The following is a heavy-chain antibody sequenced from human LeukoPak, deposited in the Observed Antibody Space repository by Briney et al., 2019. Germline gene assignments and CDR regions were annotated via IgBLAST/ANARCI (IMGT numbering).Heavy chain of an antibody. Sequence: GGSLRLSCAASGFTFSSYSMNWVRQAPAQGLEWVSSISSSSSYIYYADSVKGRFTISRDNAKNSLYMQMNSLRAEDTAVYYCARGPGIADFDYWGQGTLVTVSS. V-gene: IGHV3-21*01. D-gene: IGHD6-13*01. CDR1: GFTFSSYS. J-gene: IGHJ4*02. CDR2: ISSSSSYI. CDR3: ARGPGIADFDY.